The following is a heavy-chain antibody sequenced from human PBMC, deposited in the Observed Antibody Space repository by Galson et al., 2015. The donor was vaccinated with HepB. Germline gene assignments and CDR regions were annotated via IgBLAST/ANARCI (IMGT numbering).Heavy chain of an antibody. V-gene: IGHV4-34*01. CDR2: IAHSGIT. CDR1: GGSFNTYY. J-gene: IGHJ6*02. CDR3: ARGPRGSGYYYYYGIDV. Sequence: TLSLTCVVSGGSFNTYYWTWIRRPPGKGLEWIGEIAHSGITNCSPSLTGRVTMSVDTSKNQFSLKLTSVTAADTAVYYCARGPRGSGYYYYYGIDVWGQGTTVTVSS. D-gene: IGHD3-10*01.